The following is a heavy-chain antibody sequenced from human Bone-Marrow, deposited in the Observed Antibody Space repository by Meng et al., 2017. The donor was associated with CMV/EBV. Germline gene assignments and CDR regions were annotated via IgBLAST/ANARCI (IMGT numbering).Heavy chain of an antibody. V-gene: IGHV1-2*02. Sequence: ASVKVSCKASGYTFTGYYMHWVRQAPGQGLEWMGWINPNSGGTNYAQKFQGRVTMTRDTSISTAYMELSRLRSDDTAVYYCARVALLYYYGMDVWGQGTTVTVSS. CDR3: ARVALLYYYGMDV. CDR2: INPNSGGT. CDR1: GYTFTGYY. J-gene: IGHJ6*02.